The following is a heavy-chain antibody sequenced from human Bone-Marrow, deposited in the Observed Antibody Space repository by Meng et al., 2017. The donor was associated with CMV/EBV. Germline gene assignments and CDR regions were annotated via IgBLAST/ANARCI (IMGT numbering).Heavy chain of an antibody. CDR1: GGTFSNYA. CDR3: ARVRYSSGWTYFDY. Sequence: SVKVSCKASGGTFSNYAISWVRQAPGQGLEWMGGIIPILGIANYAQKFQGRVTITADKSTSTAYMELSSLRSEDTAVYYCARVRYSSGWTYFDYWGQGTLVTVSS. D-gene: IGHD6-19*01. CDR2: IIPILGIA. J-gene: IGHJ4*02. V-gene: IGHV1-69*10.